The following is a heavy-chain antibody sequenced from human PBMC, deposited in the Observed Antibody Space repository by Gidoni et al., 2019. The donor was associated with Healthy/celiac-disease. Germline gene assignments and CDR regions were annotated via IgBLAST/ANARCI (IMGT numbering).Heavy chain of an antibody. CDR2: ISSSGSTI. CDR3: ARNADYYDSSGYPSYAFDI. J-gene: IGHJ3*02. V-gene: IGHV3-48*03. Sequence: EVQLVESGGGLVQHGGSLRLSCAASGFTFSSYELNWVRQAPGKGLEWVSYISSSGSTIYYADSVKGRFTISRDNAKNSLYLQMNSLRAEDTAVYYCARNADYYDSSGYPSYAFDIWGQGTMVTVSS. D-gene: IGHD3-22*01. CDR1: GFTFSSYE.